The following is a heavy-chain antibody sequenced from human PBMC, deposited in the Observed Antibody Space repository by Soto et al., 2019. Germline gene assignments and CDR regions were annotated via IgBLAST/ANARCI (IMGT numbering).Heavy chain of an antibody. CDR1: GFSFSSYV. J-gene: IGHJ4*02. V-gene: IGHV3-30*18. CDR2: ISYDGSNK. CDR3: AKERMEQYQLLPFFDY. D-gene: IGHD2-2*01. Sequence: GGSLRLSCAAPGFSFSSYVMHWLRQSAGKGLEWVAVISYDGSNKYYADSVRGRFTISRDNSKNTLYLQMNSLRPEDTAVFYCAKERMEQYQLLPFFDYWGQGTLVTVSS.